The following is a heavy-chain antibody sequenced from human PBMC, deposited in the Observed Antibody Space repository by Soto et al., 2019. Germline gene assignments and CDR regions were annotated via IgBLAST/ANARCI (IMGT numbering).Heavy chain of an antibody. Sequence: QVQLVQSGAAVRKPGSSVKVSCKASGGTFTKYAITWVRQAPRQGLEWMGGIVPLPGTTNYAQKFRGRVTISADESTSTAYLELSSLRSEDTAVYYCVSGVGVRSGSSGSPDYAFDGWGQWTMVIVSS. CDR2: IVPLPGTT. J-gene: IGHJ3*01. CDR1: GGTFTKYA. CDR3: VSGVGVRSGSSGSPDYAFDG. V-gene: IGHV1-69*01. D-gene: IGHD3-22*01.